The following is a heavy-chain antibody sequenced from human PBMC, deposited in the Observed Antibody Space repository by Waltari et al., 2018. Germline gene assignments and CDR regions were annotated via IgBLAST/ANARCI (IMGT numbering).Heavy chain of an antibody. CDR3: ARFRRDAYNYLDY. CDR1: GFTFSSDS. V-gene: IGHV3-21*03. J-gene: IGHJ4*02. D-gene: IGHD1-1*01. Sequence: EVQLVESGGGLVKPGGSLGLSCAASGFTFSSDSLNWVRQAPGKGLELVSSISSSSSYIYYADSVKGRFTISRDNAKNSLYLQMNSLRAEDTAVYYCARFRRDAYNYLDYWGQGNLVTVSS. CDR2: ISSSSSYI.